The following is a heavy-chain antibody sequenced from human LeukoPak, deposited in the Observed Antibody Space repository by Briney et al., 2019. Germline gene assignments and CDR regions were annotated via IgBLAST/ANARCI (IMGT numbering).Heavy chain of an antibody. V-gene: IGHV3-23*01. CDR2: ISGSGGST. J-gene: IGHJ4*02. D-gene: IGHD3-22*01. Sequence: PGGSLRLSCAASGFTFSSYEMNWVRQAPGKGLEWVSAISGSGGSTYYADSVKGRFTISRDNSKNTLYLQMNSLRAEDTAVYYCAKEDDSSGYYPFFDYWGQGTLVTVSS. CDR3: AKEDDSSGYYPFFDY. CDR1: GFTFSSYE.